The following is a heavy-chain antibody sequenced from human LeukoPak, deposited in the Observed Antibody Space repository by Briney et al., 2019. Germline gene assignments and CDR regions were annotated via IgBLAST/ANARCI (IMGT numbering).Heavy chain of an antibody. CDR1: GFTFSSYG. CDR2: ISSSSSYI. D-gene: IGHD3-10*01. J-gene: IGHJ6*03. CDR3: AKVPYNGSGRNNYYYMDV. Sequence: GGSLRLSCAASGFTFSSYGMSWVRQAPGKGLEWVSSISSSSSYIYYADSVKGRFTISRDNSKNTLYLQMNSLRAEDTAVYYCAKVPYNGSGRNNYYYMDVWGKGTTVTISS. V-gene: IGHV3-23*01.